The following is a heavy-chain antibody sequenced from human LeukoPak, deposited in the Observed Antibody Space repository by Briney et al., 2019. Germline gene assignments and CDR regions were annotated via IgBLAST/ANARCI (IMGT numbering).Heavy chain of an antibody. D-gene: IGHD1-26*01. CDR3: AKHLTATNTYIFFGLDV. CDR1: GYSFKDYG. Sequence: GGSLRLSCAATGYSFKDYGMHWVRQPPGKGLEWVSAINWNGGGTDYADSVKGRFTILRDNAKNSLYLQLSSLRPEDTALYYCAKHLTATNTYIFFGLDVWGQGTSVTVSS. J-gene: IGHJ6*02. CDR2: INWNGGGT. V-gene: IGHV3-9*01.